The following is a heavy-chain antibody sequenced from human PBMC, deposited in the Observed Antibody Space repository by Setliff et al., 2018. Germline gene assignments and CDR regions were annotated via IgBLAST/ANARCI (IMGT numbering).Heavy chain of an antibody. CDR3: AKGSAYSSGSFDC. CDR1: GLSVSRSY. D-gene: IGHD3-22*01. J-gene: IGHJ4*02. V-gene: IGHV3-53*01. Sequence: GGSLRLSCAASGLSVSRSYMAWVRQVPGKGLQWVSLIYSSFYGGITFYSDSVKGRFTISRDNAKSSVYLQMSSLRAEDTAFYFCAKGSAYSSGSFDCWGQGTLVTVSS. CDR2: IYSSFYGGIT.